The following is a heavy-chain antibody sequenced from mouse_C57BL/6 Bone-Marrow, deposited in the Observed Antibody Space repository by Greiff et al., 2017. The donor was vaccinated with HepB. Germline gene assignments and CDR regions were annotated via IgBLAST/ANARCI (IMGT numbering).Heavy chain of an antibody. CDR1: GYTFTDYY. J-gene: IGHJ3*01. CDR3: ARRDYSNYEGAWFAY. CDR2: INPYNGGT. V-gene: IGHV1-19*01. Sequence: EVQRVESGPVLVKPGASVKMSCKASGYTFTDYYMNWVKQSHGKSLEWIGVINPYNGGTSYNQKFKGKATLTVDKSSSTAYMELNSLTSEDSAVYYCARRDYSNYEGAWFAYWGQGTLVTVSA. D-gene: IGHD2-5*01.